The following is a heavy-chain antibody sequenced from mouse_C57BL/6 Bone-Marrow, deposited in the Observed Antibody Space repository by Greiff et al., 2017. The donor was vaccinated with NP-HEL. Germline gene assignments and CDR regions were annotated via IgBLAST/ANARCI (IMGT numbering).Heavy chain of an antibody. J-gene: IGHJ4*01. CDR3: ARSRYDYDDAMDY. V-gene: IGHV1-18*01. CDR1: GYTFTDYN. Sequence: VQLQQSGPELVKPGASVKIPCKASGYTFTDYNMDWVKQSHGKSLEWIGDINPNNGGTIYNQKFKGKATLTVDKSSSTAYMELRSLTSEDTAVYDCARSRYDYDDAMDYWGQGTSVTVSS. D-gene: IGHD2-4*01. CDR2: INPNNGGT.